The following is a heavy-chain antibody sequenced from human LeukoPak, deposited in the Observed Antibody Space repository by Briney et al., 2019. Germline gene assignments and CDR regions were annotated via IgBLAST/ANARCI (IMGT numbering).Heavy chain of an antibody. Sequence: ASVKLSCKASGYTFTGYYMHWVRQAPGQGLEWMGWINPNSGGTNYAQKFQGRGTMTGDTSISTAYMELSRLRSDDTAVYYCATVGVVVPAAILWAFDYWGQGTLVTVPS. CDR3: ATVGVVVPAAILWAFDY. V-gene: IGHV1-2*02. J-gene: IGHJ4*02. D-gene: IGHD2-2*02. CDR1: GYTFTGYY. CDR2: INPNSGGT.